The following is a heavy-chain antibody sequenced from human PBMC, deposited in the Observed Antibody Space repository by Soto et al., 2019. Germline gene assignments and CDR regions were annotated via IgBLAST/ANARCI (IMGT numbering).Heavy chain of an antibody. CDR3: ARAYEGDYFDY. V-gene: IGHV3-30-3*01. D-gene: IGHD3-16*01. CDR1: GFTFSSYA. CDR2: ISYDGSNK. J-gene: IGHJ4*02. Sequence: QVQLVESGGGVVQPGRSLRLSCAASGFTFSSYAMHWVRQAPGKGLEWVAVISYDGSNKYYADSVKGRSTISRDNSKNTLYLQMNSLRAEDTAVYYTARAYEGDYFDYWGQGTLVTVSS.